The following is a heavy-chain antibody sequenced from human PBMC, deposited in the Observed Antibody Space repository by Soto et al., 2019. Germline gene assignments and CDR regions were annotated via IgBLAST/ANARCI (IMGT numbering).Heavy chain of an antibody. CDR2: ITSSSRYI. Sequence: GGSLRLSCAASGFSLSSHNINWVRQARGKGLEWDSSITSSSRYIHYADPVKGRFTISRDNAKNTVYLQMNSLRAEDTAVYYCASERGAFDIWGQGTMVTVSS. V-gene: IGHV3-21*01. D-gene: IGHD3-10*01. J-gene: IGHJ3*02. CDR1: GFSLSSHN. CDR3: ASERGAFDI.